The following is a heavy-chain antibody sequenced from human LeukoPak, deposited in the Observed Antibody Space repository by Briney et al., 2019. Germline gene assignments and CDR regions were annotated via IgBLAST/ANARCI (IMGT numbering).Heavy chain of an antibody. CDR2: ISYDGSNK. J-gene: IGHJ3*02. CDR3: XKXXTXXSXGSXSYHLGDAFDI. Sequence: PGRSLRLSCAASGFTFSSYGMHWVRQAPGKGLEWVAVISYDGSNKYYADSVKGRFTISRDNSKNTLYLQMNSLRAEDTAVYYXXKXXTXXSXGSXSYHLGDAFDIWGQGTMVTVSS. CDR1: GFTFSSYG. V-gene: IGHV3-30*03. D-gene: IGHD2-15*01.